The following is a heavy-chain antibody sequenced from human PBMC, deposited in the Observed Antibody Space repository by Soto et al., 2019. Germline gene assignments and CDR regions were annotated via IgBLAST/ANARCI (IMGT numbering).Heavy chain of an antibody. V-gene: IGHV1-46*03. Sequence: ASAKVSCNAPGYTSTSQNMPWVRQAPGQGLEWMGVINPSIGTTTYAQKFQGRVTMTSDTSTSSVYMEVSSLRSEDTAVYYCISTLGARFDYWGQGTLVTASS. CDR2: INPSIGTT. D-gene: IGHD1-26*01. CDR3: ISTLGARFDY. CDR1: GYTSTSQN. J-gene: IGHJ4*02.